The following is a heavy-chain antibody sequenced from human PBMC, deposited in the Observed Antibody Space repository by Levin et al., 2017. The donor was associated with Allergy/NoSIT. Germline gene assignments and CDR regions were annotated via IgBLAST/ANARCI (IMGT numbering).Heavy chain of an antibody. D-gene: IGHD5-18*01. CDR1: GYTFTGYY. V-gene: IGHV1-2*04. CDR2: INPNSGGT. CDR3: AREPGATYSSPIDLNFDY. J-gene: IGHJ4*02. Sequence: GESLKISCKASGYTFTGYYMHWVRQAPGQGLEWMGWINPNSGGTNYAQKFQGWVTMTRDTSISTAYMELSRLRSDDTAVYYCAREPGATYSSPIDLNFDYWGQGTLVTVSS.